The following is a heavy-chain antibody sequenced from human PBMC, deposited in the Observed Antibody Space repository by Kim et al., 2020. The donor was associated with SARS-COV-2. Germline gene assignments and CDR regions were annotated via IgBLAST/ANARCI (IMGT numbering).Heavy chain of an antibody. CDR1: GYTFTGYY. J-gene: IGHJ4*02. CDR3: AKFRRVMAGRTSGGPWFEY. V-gene: IGHV1-2*02. Sequence: ASVKVSCKASGYTFTGYYMHWVRQAPGQGLEWMGWINPNSGGTNYAQKFQGRVSMTRDTSISTAYMELSRLRSDDTAVYYCAKFRRVMAGRTSGGPWFEYWGQGTLVTVSS. D-gene: IGHD6-19*01. CDR2: INPNSGGT.